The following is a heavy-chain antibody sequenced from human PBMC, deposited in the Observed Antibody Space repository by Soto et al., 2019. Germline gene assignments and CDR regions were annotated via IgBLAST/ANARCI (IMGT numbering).Heavy chain of an antibody. CDR2: ISGSGGST. CDR1: GFTFSSYA. CDR3: AKDSPSIVVLVAAKPQAYFDY. J-gene: IGHJ4*02. Sequence: GGSLRLSCAASGFTFSSYAMSWVRQAPGKGLEWVSAISGSGGSTYYADSVKGRFTISRDNSKNTLYLQMNSLRAEDTAVYYCAKDSPSIVVLVAAKPQAYFDYWGQGTLVTGSS. V-gene: IGHV3-23*01. D-gene: IGHD2-15*01.